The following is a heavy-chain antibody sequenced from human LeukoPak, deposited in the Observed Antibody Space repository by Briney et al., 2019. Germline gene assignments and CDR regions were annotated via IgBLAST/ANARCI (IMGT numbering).Heavy chain of an antibody. J-gene: IGHJ6*02. CDR1: GYTFTRYY. V-gene: IGHV1-46*01. Sequence: ASVKVSCKASGYTFTRYYMHWVRQAPGQGLEWMGIINPSGGSASYAQKFQGRVTITRDTSTSTVYRELSSLRSEDTAVYYCARGEDSSGWYNVWGQGTTVTVSS. D-gene: IGHD6-19*01. CDR3: ARGEDSSGWYNV. CDR2: INPSGGSA.